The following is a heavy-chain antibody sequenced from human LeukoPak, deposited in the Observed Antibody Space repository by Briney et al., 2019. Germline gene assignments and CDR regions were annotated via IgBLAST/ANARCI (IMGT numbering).Heavy chain of an antibody. CDR1: GFTFSSYW. Sequence: GGSLRLSCAASGFTFSSYWMSWVRQAPGKGLEWVANIKQDGSEKYYVDSVKGRFTISRDNAKNSLYLQMNSLRAEDTAVYYCARNLLLWFGELFGNYAFDIWGQGTMVTLSS. J-gene: IGHJ3*02. CDR2: IKQDGSEK. CDR3: ARNLLLWFGELFGNYAFDI. D-gene: IGHD3-10*01. V-gene: IGHV3-7*01.